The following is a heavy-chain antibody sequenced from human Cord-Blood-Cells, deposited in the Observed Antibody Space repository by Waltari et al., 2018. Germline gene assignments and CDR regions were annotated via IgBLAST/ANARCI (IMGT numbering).Heavy chain of an antibody. V-gene: IGHV4-38-2*02. CDR2: IYHSGST. J-gene: IGHJ5*02. D-gene: IGHD5-12*01. CDR3: ARGGGYGLYNWFDP. CDR1: GYSISSGYY. Sequence: QVQLQESGPGLVKPSETLSLTCTVSGYSISSGYYCGWIRQRPGKGLEWLGSIYHSGSTYYNPSLKSRVTISVETSKNQFSRKLSSVTAADTAVYYCARGGGYGLYNWFDPWGQGTLVTVSS.